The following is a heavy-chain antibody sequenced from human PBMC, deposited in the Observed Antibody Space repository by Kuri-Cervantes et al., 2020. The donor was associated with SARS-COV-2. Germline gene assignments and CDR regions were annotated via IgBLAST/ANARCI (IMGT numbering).Heavy chain of an antibody. J-gene: IGHJ6*03. Sequence: ASVKVSCKASGYTFTSYYMHWVRQAPGQGLEWMGIINPSGGSTSYAQKFQGRVTMTRSTSESTAYMELSSLRSEDTAVYYCARQYFKRSGDYSYYMDVWGKGTTVTVSS. CDR1: GYTFTSYY. V-gene: IGHV1-46*01. D-gene: IGHD2/OR15-2a*01. CDR2: INPSGGST. CDR3: ARQYFKRSGDYSYYMDV.